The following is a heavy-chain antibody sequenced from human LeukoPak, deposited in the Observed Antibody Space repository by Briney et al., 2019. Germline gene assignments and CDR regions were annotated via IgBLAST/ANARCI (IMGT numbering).Heavy chain of an antibody. CDR2: IYYSGST. Sequence: TSETLSLTCTVSGGSISSYYWSWIRQPPGKGLEWIGYIYYSGSTNYNPSLKSRVTISVDTSKNQFSLKLSSVTAADTAVYYCARLYGGCHTHWGQGTLVTVSS. CDR1: GGSISSYY. D-gene: IGHD4-23*01. J-gene: IGHJ4*02. V-gene: IGHV4-59*08. CDR3: ARLYGGCHTH.